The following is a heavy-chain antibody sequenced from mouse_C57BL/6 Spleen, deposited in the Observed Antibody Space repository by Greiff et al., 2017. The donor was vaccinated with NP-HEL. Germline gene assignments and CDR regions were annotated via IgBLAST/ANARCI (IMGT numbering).Heavy chain of an antibody. J-gene: IGHJ4*01. V-gene: IGHV5-16*01. Sequence: EVKLMESEGGLVQPGSSMKLSCTASGFTFSDYYMAWVRQVPEKGLEWVANINYDGSSTYYLDSLKSRFIISRDNAKNILYLQMSSLKSEDTATYYCAILRNYAMDYWGQGTSVTVSS. CDR3: AILRNYAMDY. CDR1: GFTFSDYY. CDR2: INYDGSST. D-gene: IGHD1-1*01.